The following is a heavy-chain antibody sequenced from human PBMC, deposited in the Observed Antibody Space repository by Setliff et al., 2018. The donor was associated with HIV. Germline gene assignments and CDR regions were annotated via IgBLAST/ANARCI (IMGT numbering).Heavy chain of an antibody. D-gene: IGHD6-6*01. Sequence: SCKASGDTFTNYAMHWVRQAPGQRQEWVAYISYDGCSKYYADSVKGRFTISRDKSKSKLYLQMNSLRVEDTAVYYCARVWAMQQLVPGYWGQGTLVTVSS. V-gene: IGHV3-30*16. CDR3: ARVWAMQQLVPGY. J-gene: IGHJ4*02. CDR2: ISYDGCSK. CDR1: GDTFTNYA.